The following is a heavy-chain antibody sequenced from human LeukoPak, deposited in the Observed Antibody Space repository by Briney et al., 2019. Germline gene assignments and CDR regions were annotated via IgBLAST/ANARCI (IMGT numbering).Heavy chain of an antibody. CDR1: GGTFSSYA. D-gene: IGHD1-26*01. V-gene: IGHV1-69*13. Sequence: SVKVSCKASGGTFSSYAISWVRQAPGQGLEWMGGIIPIFGTANYAQKFQGRVTITADESTSTAYMELSSLRSEDTAVYYCARDGRLAGATPSTAWFDPWGQGTLVTVSS. J-gene: IGHJ5*02. CDR3: ARDGRLAGATPSTAWFDP. CDR2: IIPIFGTA.